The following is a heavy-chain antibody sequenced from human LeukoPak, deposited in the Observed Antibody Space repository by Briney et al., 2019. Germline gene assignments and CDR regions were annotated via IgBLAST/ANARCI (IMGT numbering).Heavy chain of an antibody. CDR3: ATSSGTYYDFWSGYYTY. Sequence: ASVKVSCKVSGYTLTELSMHWVPQAPGKGLEWMGGFDPEDGEPIYAQKFQGRVTMTEDTSTDTAYMELSSLRSEDTAVYYCATSSGTYYDFWSGYYTYWGQGTLVTVSS. J-gene: IGHJ4*02. D-gene: IGHD3-3*01. V-gene: IGHV1-24*01. CDR1: GYTLTELS. CDR2: FDPEDGEP.